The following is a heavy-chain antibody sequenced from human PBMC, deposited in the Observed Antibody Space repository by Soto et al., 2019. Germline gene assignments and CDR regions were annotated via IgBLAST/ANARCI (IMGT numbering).Heavy chain of an antibody. CDR2: INPSGGST. J-gene: IGHJ5*02. CDR3: AIIAARARLNWFDP. V-gene: IGHV1-46*01. Sequence: ASVKVSCKASGYTFTSYYMHGVRQAPGQGLEWMGIINPSGGSTSYAQKFQGRVTITRDTSASTAYMELSSLRSEDTAVYYCAIIAARARLNWFDPWGQGTLVTVSS. CDR1: GYTFTSYY. D-gene: IGHD6-6*01.